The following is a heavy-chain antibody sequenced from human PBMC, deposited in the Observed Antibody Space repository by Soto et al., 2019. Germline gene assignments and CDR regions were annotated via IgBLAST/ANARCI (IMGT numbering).Heavy chain of an antibody. CDR3: ARGLVAAAGKGGWFDP. CDR2: INHSGGT. J-gene: IGHJ5*02. Sequence: SETLSLTCAVYGGSFSGYYWSWIRQPPGKGLEWIGEINHSGGTNYNPSLKSRVTISVDTSKNQFSLKLSSVTAADTAVYYCARGLVAAAGKGGWFDPWGQGTLVTSPQ. V-gene: IGHV4-34*01. D-gene: IGHD6-13*01. CDR1: GGSFSGYY.